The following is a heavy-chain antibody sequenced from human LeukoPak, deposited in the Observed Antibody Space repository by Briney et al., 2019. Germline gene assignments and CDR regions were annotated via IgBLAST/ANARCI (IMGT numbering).Heavy chain of an antibody. D-gene: IGHD6-19*01. J-gene: IGHJ4*02. Sequence: GGSLRLSCAASGLTFSSYSMNWVRQAPGKGLEWVSSISSSGSYIYYADSVKGRFTISRDNAKNSLYLQMNSLRAEDTAVYYCARHPHEAGDYWGQGTLATVSS. CDR1: GLTFSSYS. V-gene: IGHV3-21*01. CDR3: ARHPHEAGDY. CDR2: ISSSGSYI.